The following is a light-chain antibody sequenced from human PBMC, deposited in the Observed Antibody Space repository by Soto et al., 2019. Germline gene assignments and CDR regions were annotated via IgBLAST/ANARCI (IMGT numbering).Light chain of an antibody. V-gene: IGLV2-23*02. CDR2: EVT. CDR1: SSDIGTYNL. J-gene: IGLJ3*02. CDR3: CSYAGSTTWV. Sequence: QSALTQPASVSGSPGQSITISCTGTSSDIGTYNLVSWYQQHPDKAPKLMIYEVTKRPSGVSNRFSASKSDNTASLTISGLQAEDEADYYCCSYAGSTTWVFGGGTKLTVL.